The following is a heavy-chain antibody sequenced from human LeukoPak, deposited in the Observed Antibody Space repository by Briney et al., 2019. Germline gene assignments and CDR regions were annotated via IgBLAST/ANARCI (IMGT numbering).Heavy chain of an antibody. D-gene: IGHD2-2*02. CDR2: IIPILGIA. Sequence: SVKVSCKASGGTLSSYAISWVRQAPGQGLEWMGRIIPILGIANYAQKFQGRVTITADKSTSTAYMELSSLRSEDTAVYYCARDIRRAAGAAFDIWGQGTMVTVSS. V-gene: IGHV1-69*04. CDR1: GGTLSSYA. J-gene: IGHJ3*02. CDR3: ARDIRRAAGAAFDI.